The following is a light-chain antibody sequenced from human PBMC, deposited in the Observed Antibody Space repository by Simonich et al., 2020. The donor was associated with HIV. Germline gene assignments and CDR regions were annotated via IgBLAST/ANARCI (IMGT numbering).Light chain of an antibody. V-gene: IGLV3-10*01. CDR1: ALTQKN. Sequence: SYELTQPPSVSVSPGQTARITCSADALTQKNSYWYQQKSGQDPVLEIYEDRKRPSGIPDRFSGSSSGTMATLTISGAQVEDEADYYCYSTDSSGDLYWVFGGGTKLTVL. CDR3: YSTDSSGDLYWV. CDR2: EDR. J-gene: IGLJ3*02.